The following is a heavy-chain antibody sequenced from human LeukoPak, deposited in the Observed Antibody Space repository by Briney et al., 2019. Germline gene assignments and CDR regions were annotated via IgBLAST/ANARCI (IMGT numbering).Heavy chain of an antibody. Sequence: GGSLRLSCAASGFTFSSYAMSWVRQAPGKGLEWVSAISGSGGSTYYADSVKGRFTISRDNSKNTLYLQMNSLRAEGTAVYYCAKDREITMIVVVIQAAGGYFQHWGQGTLVTVSS. J-gene: IGHJ1*01. D-gene: IGHD3-22*01. V-gene: IGHV3-23*01. CDR3: AKDREITMIVVVIQAAGGYFQH. CDR1: GFTFSSYA. CDR2: ISGSGGST.